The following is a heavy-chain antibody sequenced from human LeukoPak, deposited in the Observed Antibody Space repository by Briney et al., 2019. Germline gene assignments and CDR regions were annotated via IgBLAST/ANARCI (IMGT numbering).Heavy chain of an antibody. CDR2: ISGSGDNS. J-gene: IGHJ5*02. D-gene: IGHD1-14*01. CDR3: AKDRKVYES. Sequence: GGSLRLSCAASGFTFSSYATSWVRQTPGKGLEWVSGISGSGDNSYYADSVKGRFTISRDNSKNTLYLQMNSLRAEDTAIYYCAKDRKVYESWGQGTLVTVSS. V-gene: IGHV3-23*01. CDR1: GFTFSSYA.